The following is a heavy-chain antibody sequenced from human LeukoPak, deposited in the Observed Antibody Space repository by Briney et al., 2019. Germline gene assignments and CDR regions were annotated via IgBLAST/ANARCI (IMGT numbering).Heavy chain of an antibody. V-gene: IGHV4-39*07. CDR2: IYYSGST. CDR3: ARDFSAAFDI. CDR1: GGSISSYY. J-gene: IGHJ3*02. D-gene: IGHD2/OR15-2a*01. Sequence: ASETLSLTCTVSGGSISSYYWGWIRQPPGKGLEWIGSIYYSGSTYYNASLKSRVTISVDTSKNQFSLKLSSVTAADTAVYYCARDFSAAFDIWGQGTMVTVSS.